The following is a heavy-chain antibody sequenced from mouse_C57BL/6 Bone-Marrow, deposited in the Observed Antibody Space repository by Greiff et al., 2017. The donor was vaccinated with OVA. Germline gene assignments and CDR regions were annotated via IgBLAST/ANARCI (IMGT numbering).Heavy chain of an antibody. J-gene: IGHJ3*01. D-gene: IGHD4-1*01. CDR3: ARNWEGFAY. CDR2: IYPRSGNT. Sequence: VQLQQSGAELARPGASVKLSCKASGYTFTSYGLRWVKQRTGQGLEWIGEIYPRSGNTYSNARFKGKATLTADKSSSTAYMGIRSLTSEDSAVYFCARNWEGFAYWGQGTLVTVSA. V-gene: IGHV1-81*01. CDR1: GYTFTSYG.